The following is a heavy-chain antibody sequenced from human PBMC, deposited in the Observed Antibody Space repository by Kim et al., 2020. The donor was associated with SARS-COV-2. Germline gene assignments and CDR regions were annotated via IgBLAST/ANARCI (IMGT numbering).Heavy chain of an antibody. V-gene: IGHV3-30*02. J-gene: IGHJ4*02. CDR3: AKAPRYDYVWGSYEETYYFDY. D-gene: IGHD3-16*01. Sequence: FTISRDNSKNTLYLQMNSLRAEDTAVYYCAKAPRYDYVWGSYEETYYFDYWGQGTLVTVSS.